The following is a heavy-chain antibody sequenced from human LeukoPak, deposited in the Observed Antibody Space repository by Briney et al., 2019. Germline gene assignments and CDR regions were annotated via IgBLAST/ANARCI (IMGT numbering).Heavy chain of an antibody. D-gene: IGHD5-12*01. V-gene: IGHV3-21*01. Sequence: GGSLRLSCAASGFTFSSYSMNWVRQAPGKGLEWVSSISSSSSYIYYADSVKGRFTISRDNAENSLYLQMNSLRAEDTAVYYCASDIVATISGMDVWGQGTTVTVS. CDR2: ISSSSSYI. CDR3: ASDIVATISGMDV. J-gene: IGHJ6*02. CDR1: GFTFSSYS.